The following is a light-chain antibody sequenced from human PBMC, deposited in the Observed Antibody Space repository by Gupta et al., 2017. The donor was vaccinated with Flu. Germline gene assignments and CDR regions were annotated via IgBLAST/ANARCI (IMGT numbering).Light chain of an antibody. J-gene: IGKJ4*01. CDR3: QQYDTSPLT. Sequence: ERATLSCRASQSLSNNYVAWYQQKPGQSPRLFIYGASSRATGIADRFGGSGSGTDFTLTISGLEAEDFAVYYCQQYDTSPLTFGGGTKVEIK. CDR2: GAS. V-gene: IGKV3-20*01. CDR1: QSLSNNY.